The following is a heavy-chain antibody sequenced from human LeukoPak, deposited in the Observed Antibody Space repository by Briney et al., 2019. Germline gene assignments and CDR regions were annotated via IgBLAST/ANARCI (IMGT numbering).Heavy chain of an antibody. V-gene: IGHV4-39*01. CDR1: GGSIRSNNYY. J-gene: IGHJ4*02. D-gene: IGHD1-26*01. CDR2: IYYSGST. Sequence: SETLSLTCTVSGGSIRSNNYYWGWIRQPPGKGLEWIGSIYYSGSTYYNPSLKSRVTISVDTSKNQFSLKLSSVTAADTAVYYCAVGATHFDYWGQGTLVTVPS. CDR3: AVGATHFDY.